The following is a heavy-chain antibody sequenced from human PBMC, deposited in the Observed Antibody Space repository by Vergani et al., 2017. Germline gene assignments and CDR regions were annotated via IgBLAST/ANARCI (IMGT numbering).Heavy chain of an antibody. CDR2: INTNNGDP. V-gene: IGHV7-4-1*02. CDR1: GYTFNTYA. CDR3: AREGGPHSI. Sequence: QVLVVQSGSEFKKPGASVKVSCKTSGYTFNTYAICWVRQAPGQGLEWMGWINTNNGDPTYDQDFTGRFIFSLDTSASTAYLEINNLKPEDTAFYYCAREGGPHSIWRQGTLVTVSS. J-gene: IGHJ6*01. D-gene: IGHD2-21*01.